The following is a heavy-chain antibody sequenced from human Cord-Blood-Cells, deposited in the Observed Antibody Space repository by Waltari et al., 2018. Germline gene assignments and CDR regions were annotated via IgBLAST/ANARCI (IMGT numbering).Heavy chain of an antibody. CDR2: ISGSGGST. Sequence: EVQLLESGGGLVQPGGSLRLSCAASGFTFSSYAMSWVRQAPGKGLEWVSAISGSGGSTYYADSVKGRFTSSRDNSKNTLYLQMNSLRAEDTAVYYCAKGPGYYDILTGYNYWGQGTLVTVSS. V-gene: IGHV3-23*01. D-gene: IGHD3-9*01. J-gene: IGHJ4*02. CDR3: AKGPGYYDILTGYNY. CDR1: GFTFSSYA.